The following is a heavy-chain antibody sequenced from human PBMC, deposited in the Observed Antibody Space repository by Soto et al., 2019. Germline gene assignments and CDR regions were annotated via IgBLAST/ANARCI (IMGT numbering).Heavy chain of an antibody. CDR1: GISVRSGVYY. D-gene: IGHD3-10*02. CDR2: IDNSGST. V-gene: IGHV4-31*03. J-gene: IGHJ4*02. CDR3: AGAVSDFDVRRYRTSYFDQ. Sequence: QVQLDESGPGLVQPSQTLSLSCTVSGISVRSGVYYWTWIRQHPGKALEWIGYIDNSGSTYYNPSLTGRVGISVDTSKNLFSLNLQALAAADTAFYFCAGAVSDFDVRRYRTSYFDQWGQGILVTVSS.